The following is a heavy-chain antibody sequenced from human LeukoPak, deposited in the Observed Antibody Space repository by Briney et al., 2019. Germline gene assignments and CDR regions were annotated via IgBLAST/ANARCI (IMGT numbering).Heavy chain of an antibody. CDR1: AASLSIYY. J-gene: IGHJ4*02. V-gene: IGHV4-4*09. CDR3: ASPRSGYRYTFDY. CDR2: ISTRGRT. D-gene: IGHD3-22*01. Sequence: SESLSVTCADSAASLSIYYWSWIRQGLGKGLGWVGYISTRGRTNYNPSLKIRISISLDTSKNRFSLNLNCVTAADTSVYYCASPRSGYRYTFDYWGQGALVTVSS.